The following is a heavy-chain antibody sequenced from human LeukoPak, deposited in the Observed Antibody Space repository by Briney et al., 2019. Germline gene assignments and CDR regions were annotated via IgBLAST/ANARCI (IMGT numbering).Heavy chain of an antibody. D-gene: IGHD3-22*01. CDR1: GFTFSSYS. V-gene: IGHV3-48*02. Sequence: PGGSLRLSCAASGFTFSSYSMNWVRQAPGKGLEWVSYISSSSSTIYNADSVKGRFTISRDNAKNSLYLQMNSLRDEDTAVYYCARDGPYYDSSGYPPFGYWGQGTLVTVSS. J-gene: IGHJ4*02. CDR2: ISSSSSTI. CDR3: ARDGPYYDSSGYPPFGY.